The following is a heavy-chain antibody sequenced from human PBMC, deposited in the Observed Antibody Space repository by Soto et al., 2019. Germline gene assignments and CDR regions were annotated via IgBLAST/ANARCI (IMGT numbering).Heavy chain of an antibody. CDR2: ISNDGSDE. D-gene: IGHD2-21*02. V-gene: IGHV3-30*18. J-gene: IGHJ4*02. Sequence: QVQLVESGGGVVQPGRSLRLSCAASGFTFSKFGMHWLRQAPGRGLEWVAGISNDGSDEYYVDSVKGRFNISRDNSKITLSLPMNSLRFEDTAVYFCAKDRRKWGDSPFEKWGQGTRVTVSS. CDR1: GFTFSKFG. CDR3: AKDRRKWGDSPFEK.